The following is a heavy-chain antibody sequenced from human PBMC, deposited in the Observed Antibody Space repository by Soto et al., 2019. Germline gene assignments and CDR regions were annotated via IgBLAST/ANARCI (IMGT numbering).Heavy chain of an antibody. J-gene: IGHJ4*02. Sequence: PSETLSLTCTVSGVSVNSGSFYWTWIRQPPGKGLEWIGFVSYSGTIKYNASLKSRVTISVDTSRSHISLKVSSVTAADTAVYYCARGATVTHSDYWGQGTLVTVSS. D-gene: IGHD4-17*01. CDR1: GVSVNSGSFY. CDR2: VSYSGTI. CDR3: ARGATVTHSDY. V-gene: IGHV4-61*01.